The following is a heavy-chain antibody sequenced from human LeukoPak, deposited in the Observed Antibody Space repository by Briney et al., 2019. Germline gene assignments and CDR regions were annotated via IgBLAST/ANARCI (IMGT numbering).Heavy chain of an antibody. CDR3: ARLDIVVVPAATPYYYYYMDV. CDR1: VYTFTSYG. J-gene: IGHJ6*03. V-gene: IGHV1-18*01. Sequence: GASVKVSCKHSVYTFTSYGISWVRQAPGQGLEWMGWISAYNGNTNYAQKLQGRVTMTTDTSTSTAYMELRSLRSDDTAVYYCARLDIVVVPAATPYYYYYMDVWGKGTTVTVSS. CDR2: ISAYNGNT. D-gene: IGHD2-2*03.